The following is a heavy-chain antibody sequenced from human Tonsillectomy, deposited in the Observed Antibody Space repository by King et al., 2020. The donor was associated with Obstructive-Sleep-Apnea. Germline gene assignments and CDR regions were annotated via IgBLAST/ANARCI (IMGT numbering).Heavy chain of an antibody. V-gene: IGHV3-72*01. D-gene: IGHD1-26*01. J-gene: IGHJ4*02. CDR2: IKNKDNKYTT. CDR3: AKDLGSPIVGTQ. Sequence: QLVQSGGGLVQTGGSLRLSCAASGFTFSAHYMDWVRQAPGKGPEWVGRIKNKDNKYTTEYAASVKGRFTISRDDSQNSLYLQMNSLRTEDTAVYYCAKDLGSPIVGTQWGQGTPVTV. CDR1: GFTFSAHY.